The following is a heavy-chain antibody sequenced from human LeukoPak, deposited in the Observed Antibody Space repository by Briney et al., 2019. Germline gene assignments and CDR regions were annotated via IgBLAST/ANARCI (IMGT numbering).Heavy chain of an antibody. V-gene: IGHV4-39*02. J-gene: IGHJ4*02. CDR3: ARDRGGSYFMDDY. CDR1: GGSISSSSYY. CDR2: IYYSGST. D-gene: IGHD1-26*01. Sequence: PSETLSLTCTVSGGSISSSSYYWGWIRQPPGKGLEWIGSIYYSGSTYYSPSLKSRVTISVDTSKNQFSLKLSSVTAADTAVYYCARDRGGSYFMDDYWGQGTLVTVSS.